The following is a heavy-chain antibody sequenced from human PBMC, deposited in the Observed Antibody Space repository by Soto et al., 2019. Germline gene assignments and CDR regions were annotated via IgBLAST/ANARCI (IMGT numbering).Heavy chain of an antibody. Sequence: GGSLRLSCAASGFTFSSYAMSWVRQAPGKGLEWVSAIIGNGGSTYYADSVKGRFTISRDNSKNTLYLQMNSLRDEDTAVYYCAKDPPGGAVRTTRHDYWGQGTLVTVSS. V-gene: IGHV3-23*01. CDR2: IIGNGGST. CDR1: GFTFSSYA. D-gene: IGHD1-1*01. CDR3: AKDPPGGAVRTTRHDY. J-gene: IGHJ4*02.